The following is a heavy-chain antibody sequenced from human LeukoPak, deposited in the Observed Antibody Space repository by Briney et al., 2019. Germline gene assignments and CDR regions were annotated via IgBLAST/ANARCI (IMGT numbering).Heavy chain of an antibody. CDR1: GFTFSNYG. Sequence: GGSLRLSCAASGFTFSNYGMHWVRQAPGKGLEWVTFISYDGSNKYYADSVKGRFTISRDNSKNTLYLQMNSLRAEDTAVYYCATVGSSSGWSLGYWGQGTLVTVSS. CDR3: ATVGSSSGWSLGY. D-gene: IGHD6-19*01. J-gene: IGHJ4*02. V-gene: IGHV3-30*03. CDR2: ISYDGSNK.